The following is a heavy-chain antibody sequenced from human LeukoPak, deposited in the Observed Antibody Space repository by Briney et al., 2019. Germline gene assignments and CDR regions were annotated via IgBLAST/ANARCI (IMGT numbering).Heavy chain of an antibody. CDR3: ARRRNGVPYYFDY. D-gene: IGHD1-1*01. CDR2: FCYSGST. J-gene: IGHJ4*02. Sequence: PSETLSLTCTVSGGSISTSDYYWGWIRRPPGKGLEWIGSFCYSGSTYYNPSLKSRLTISVDTSNNQFSLRLTSVTAADTAVYYCARRRNGVPYYFDYWGQGTLVTVSS. CDR1: GGSISTSDYY. V-gene: IGHV4-39*01.